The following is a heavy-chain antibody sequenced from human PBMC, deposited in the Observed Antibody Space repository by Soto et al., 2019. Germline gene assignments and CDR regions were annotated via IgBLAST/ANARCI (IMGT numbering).Heavy chain of an antibody. CDR3: VKQAHGLDGVAFDY. Sequence: LRLSCSASGFIFSESTIYWVRQVPGKGLEAISAVSTSGRSTYYADSVKDRFTISRDNSKNTLFLQIGSLRPEDTAIYYCVKQAHGLDGVAFDYWGQGTQVTVSS. CDR1: GFIFSEST. V-gene: IGHV3-64D*06. J-gene: IGHJ4*02. CDR2: VSTSGRST. D-gene: IGHD2-15*01.